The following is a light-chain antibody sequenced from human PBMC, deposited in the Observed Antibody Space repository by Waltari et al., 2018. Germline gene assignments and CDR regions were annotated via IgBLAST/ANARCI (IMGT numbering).Light chain of an antibody. V-gene: IGLV2-11*01. J-gene: IGLJ3*02. Sequence: QSALTQPRSLSGSTGQSVSIPCHGTRNDIGYLNYLSWYQHHPCKAPKFIIFDVSKRPSGIPDRFSGSKSGKTASLTISGLQADDEADYYCCSYAGSYTWVFGGGTKLTVL. CDR3: CSYAGSYTWV. CDR2: DVS. CDR1: RNDIGYLNY.